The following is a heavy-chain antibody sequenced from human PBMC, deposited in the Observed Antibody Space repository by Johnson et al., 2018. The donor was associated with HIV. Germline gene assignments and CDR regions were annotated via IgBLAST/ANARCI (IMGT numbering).Heavy chain of an antibody. Sequence: QVQLVESGGGLVKPGGSLRLSCAASGFTFSDYYMSWIRQAPGKGLEWVSYISSSGSTIYYADSVKGRFTISRDNAKNSLYLQMNSLRAEDTALYYCARDRARYYDSSGYYYDAFDIWGQGTMVTVSS. CDR2: ISSSGSTI. D-gene: IGHD3-22*01. J-gene: IGHJ3*02. CDR1: GFTFSDYY. CDR3: ARDRARYYDSSGYYYDAFDI. V-gene: IGHV3-11*01.